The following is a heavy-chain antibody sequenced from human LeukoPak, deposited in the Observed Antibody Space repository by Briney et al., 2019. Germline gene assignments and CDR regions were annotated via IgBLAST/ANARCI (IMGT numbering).Heavy chain of an antibody. V-gene: IGHV4-30-2*01. CDR3: VRGYYYDSSGYWVRAFDI. J-gene: IGHJ3*02. Sequence: PSQTLSLTCAVSGGSISSGGYSWSWIRQPPGKGLEWIGYMYHSGTTHYNPSLQSRVTISVDRSKNQFSLKLSSVTAADTAVYYCVRGYYYDSSGYWVRAFDIWGQGTMVTVS. D-gene: IGHD3-22*01. CDR2: MYHSGTT. CDR1: GGSISSGGYS.